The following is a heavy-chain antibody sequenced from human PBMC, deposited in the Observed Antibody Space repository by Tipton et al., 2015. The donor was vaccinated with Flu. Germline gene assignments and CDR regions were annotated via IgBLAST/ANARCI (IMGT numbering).Heavy chain of an antibody. D-gene: IGHD3-10*01. Sequence: SLRLSCAASGFTFSSYSMNWVRQAPGKGLEWVAVIWYDGSNKYYADSVKGRFTISRDNSKNTLYLQMNSLRAEDTAVYYCARLGSASAPTLFPLVSW. V-gene: IGHV3-33*08. CDR2: IWYDGSNK. J-gene: IGHJ5*01. CDR3: ARLGSASAPTLFPLVS. CDR1: GFTFSSYS.